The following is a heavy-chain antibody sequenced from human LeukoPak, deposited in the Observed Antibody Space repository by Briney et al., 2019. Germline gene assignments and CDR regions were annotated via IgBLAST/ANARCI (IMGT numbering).Heavy chain of an antibody. Sequence: GGSLRLSCSASGFTFSSYSMNWVRQAPGKGLEWISYISSSSNTIYYADSVKGRFTISRDNSKNTLYLQMNSLRVDDTAVYYCARDLSNRPAPYYYGMDVWGQGTTVAVSS. CDR2: ISSSSNTI. V-gene: IGHV3-48*01. CDR3: ARDLSNRPAPYYYGMDV. J-gene: IGHJ6*02. CDR1: GFTFSSYS.